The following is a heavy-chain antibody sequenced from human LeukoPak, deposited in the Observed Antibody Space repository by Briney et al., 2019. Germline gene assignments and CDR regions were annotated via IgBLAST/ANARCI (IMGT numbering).Heavy chain of an antibody. CDR1: GASFSGYY. Sequence: SETLSLTCAVYGASFSGYYWSWIRQPPGKGLEWIGEINHSGSTNYNPSLKSRVTISVDTSKNQFSLKLSSVTAADTAVYYCERAAAGRYYMDVWGKGTTVTVSS. J-gene: IGHJ6*03. D-gene: IGHD6-13*01. CDR2: INHSGST. CDR3: ERAAAGRYYMDV. V-gene: IGHV4-34*01.